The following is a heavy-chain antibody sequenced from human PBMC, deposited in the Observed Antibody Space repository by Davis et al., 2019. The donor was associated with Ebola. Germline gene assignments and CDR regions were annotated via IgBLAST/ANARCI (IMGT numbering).Heavy chain of an antibody. CDR1: GFTVSSNY. J-gene: IGHJ6*02. V-gene: IGHV3-66*01. D-gene: IGHD4-17*01. Sequence: GGSLRLSCAASGFTVSSNYMSWVRQAPGKGLDWVSVIYSGGSTYYADSVKGRFTISRDNSKNTLYLQMNSLRAEDTAVYYCARVDGDYYYGMDVWGQGTTVTVSS. CDR2: IYSGGST. CDR3: ARVDGDYYYGMDV.